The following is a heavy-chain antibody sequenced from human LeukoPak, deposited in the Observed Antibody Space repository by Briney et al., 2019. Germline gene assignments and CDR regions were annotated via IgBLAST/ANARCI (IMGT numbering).Heavy chain of an antibody. D-gene: IGHD2-2*01. Sequence: ASVKVSCKVSGYTFTDYYMHRVQQAPGKGLEWMGLVDPEDGETIYAEKFQGRVTITADTSTDTAYMELSSLRSEDTAVYYCATDPDIVVVPAAIWYWGQGTLVTVSS. CDR2: VDPEDGET. V-gene: IGHV1-69-2*01. J-gene: IGHJ4*02. CDR1: GYTFTDYY. CDR3: ATDPDIVVVPAAIWY.